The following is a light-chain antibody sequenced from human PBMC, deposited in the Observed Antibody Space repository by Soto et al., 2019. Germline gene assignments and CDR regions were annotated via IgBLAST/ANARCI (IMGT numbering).Light chain of an antibody. CDR3: QNYNCAPWT. V-gene: IGKV1-27*01. CDR2: ASS. J-gene: IGKJ1*01. CDR1: QGISTY. Sequence: DIPMTQSPSSLSASVGDRVTITCRASQGISTYLVWYQQKPGTVPKLLIFASSTLQSGVPSRFSGSGSGTDFTLTISSLQPEDVPTYYCQNYNCAPWTFGQGTKVEIK.